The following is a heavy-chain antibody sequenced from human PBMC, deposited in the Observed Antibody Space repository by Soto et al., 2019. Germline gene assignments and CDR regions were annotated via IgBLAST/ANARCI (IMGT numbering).Heavy chain of an antibody. CDR1: GGSISSSSYY. V-gene: IGHV4-39*01. CDR3: ASLVYDSSGYRPG. Sequence: QLQLQESGPGLVKPSETLSLTCTVSGGSISSSSYYWGWIRQPPGKGLEGIGSIYYSGSTYYNPSLKWRVTTAGDTSKNQFALKLSSVTTADTAVYYCASLVYDSSGYRPGWGQGTLVTVSS. D-gene: IGHD3-22*01. CDR2: IYYSGST. J-gene: IGHJ4*02.